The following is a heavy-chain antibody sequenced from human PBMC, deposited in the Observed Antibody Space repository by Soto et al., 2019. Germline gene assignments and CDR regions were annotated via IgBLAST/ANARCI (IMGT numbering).Heavy chain of an antibody. J-gene: IGHJ4*02. CDR3: VSALYSCGWYGPDE. Sequence: GGSLRLSCAASGFTFSSYAMSWVRQAPGKGLEWVSAISGSGGSTYYADSVKGRFTISRDNSKNTLYLQMNSLRAEDTAVYYCVSALYSCGWYGPDEWGQGTVVTVSS. CDR2: ISGSGGST. CDR1: GFTFSSYA. V-gene: IGHV3-23*01. D-gene: IGHD6-19*01.